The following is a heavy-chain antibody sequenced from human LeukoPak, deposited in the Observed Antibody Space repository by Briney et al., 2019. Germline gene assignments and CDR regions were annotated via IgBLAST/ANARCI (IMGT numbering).Heavy chain of an antibody. Sequence: PSETLSLTCTVSGGSFSTYYWSWIRQPPGKGLEWIGSSGSAYYNPSLKSRVTISVDTSKNQFSLKLTSVTAADTAVYYCARVSRDGYQYYFDYWGQGSLVTVSS. CDR1: GGSFSTYY. D-gene: IGHD5-24*01. V-gene: IGHV4-39*07. J-gene: IGHJ4*02. CDR3: ARVSRDGYQYYFDY. CDR2: SGSA.